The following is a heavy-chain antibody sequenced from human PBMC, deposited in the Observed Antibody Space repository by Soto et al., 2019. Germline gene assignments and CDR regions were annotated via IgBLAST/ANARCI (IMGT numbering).Heavy chain of an antibody. Sequence: SVKVSCKSSAYTLTCYYMHWVRQAPGQGLEWMGWINPNSGGTNYAQKFQGWVTMTRDTSISTAYMELSRLRSDETAVYYCAIGGIVVVPAAQVLDYYYGMDVWVQGTTVTVSS. CDR1: AYTLTCYY. D-gene: IGHD2-2*01. CDR2: INPNSGGT. J-gene: IGHJ6*02. V-gene: IGHV1-2*04. CDR3: AIGGIVVVPAAQVLDYYYGMDV.